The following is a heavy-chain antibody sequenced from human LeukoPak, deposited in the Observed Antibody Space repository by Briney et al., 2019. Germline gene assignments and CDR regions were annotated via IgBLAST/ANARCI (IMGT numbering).Heavy chain of an antibody. V-gene: IGHV3-30*02. CDR1: GFTFSSYG. CDR2: IRYDGSNK. J-gene: IGHJ4*02. D-gene: IGHD4-17*01. Sequence: GGSLRLSCAASGFTFSSYGMHWVRQAPGKGLEWVAFIRYDGSNKYYADSVKGRFTISRDNAKNSLYLQMNSLRAEDTAVYYCARERDDYDDPGPLDYWGQGTLVTVSS. CDR3: ARERDDYDDPGPLDY.